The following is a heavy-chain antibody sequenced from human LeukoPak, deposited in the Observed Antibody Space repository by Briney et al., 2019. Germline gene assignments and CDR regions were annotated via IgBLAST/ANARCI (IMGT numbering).Heavy chain of an antibody. CDR3: ARPTYYYDSSGYLTQEDAFDI. J-gene: IGHJ3*02. Sequence: GESLKISCKGSGYSFTSYWIGWVRQMPGKGLEWMGIIYPGDSDTRYSPSFQGQVTISADKSISTAYLQWSSLKASDTAMYYCARPTYYYDSSGYLTQEDAFDIWGQGTMVTVSS. V-gene: IGHV5-51*01. D-gene: IGHD3-22*01. CDR1: GYSFTSYW. CDR2: IYPGDSDT.